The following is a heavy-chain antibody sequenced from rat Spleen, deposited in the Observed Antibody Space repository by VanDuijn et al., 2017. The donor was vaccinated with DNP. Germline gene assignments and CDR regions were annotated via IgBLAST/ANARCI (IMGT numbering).Heavy chain of an antibody. J-gene: IGHJ3*01. Sequence: QVQLQQSGAELAKPGSSVKISCKASGYTFTSYYISWIKQTTGQGLEYIGYINMGSGGTNYNDKFKGKATLTGGKSSSTAFMQLSSLTPDDSAVYYCARSWVGVRGIWFAYWGHGTLVTVSS. CDR2: INMGSGGT. CDR1: GYTFTSYY. V-gene: IGHV1-43*01. D-gene: IGHD4-3*01. CDR3: ARSWVGVRGIWFAY.